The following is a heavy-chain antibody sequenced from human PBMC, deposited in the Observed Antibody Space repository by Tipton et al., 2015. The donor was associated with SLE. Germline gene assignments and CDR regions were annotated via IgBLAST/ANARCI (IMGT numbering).Heavy chain of an antibody. Sequence: SGFTFSNYGMHWVRQAPGKGLEWVSAISGSGGSTYYEDSVKGRFTISTDNSKNTLYLQMNSLRAEDTAIYYCAKGASSTILGVVGGETYWGQGILVTVSS. CDR1: GFTFSNYG. CDR2: ISGSGGST. D-gene: IGHD3-3*01. CDR3: AKGASSTILGVVGGETY. J-gene: IGHJ4*02. V-gene: IGHV3-23*01.